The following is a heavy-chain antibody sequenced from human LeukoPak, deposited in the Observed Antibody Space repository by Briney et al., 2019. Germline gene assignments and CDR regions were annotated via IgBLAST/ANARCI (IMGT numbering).Heavy chain of an antibody. CDR1: GGSFSGYY. Sequence: SETLSLTCAVYGGSFSGYYWSWIRQPPGKGLGWIGEINHSGSTNYNPSLKSRVAISVDTSKNQFSLKLSSVTAADTAVYYCARHRIAVATDFDYWGQGTLVTVSS. CDR3: ARHRIAVATDFDY. V-gene: IGHV4-34*01. D-gene: IGHD6-19*01. J-gene: IGHJ4*02. CDR2: INHSGST.